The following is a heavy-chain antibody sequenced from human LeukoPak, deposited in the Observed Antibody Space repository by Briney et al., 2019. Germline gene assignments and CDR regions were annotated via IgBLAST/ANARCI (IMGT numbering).Heavy chain of an antibody. J-gene: IGHJ4*02. CDR3: ARDPPDY. Sequence: GGSLRLSCAASGFTFSSYEMDWVRQAPGKGLEWVSYILNSGTTIYYADSVKGRFTISRDNAKNSLYLQMNSLRAEDTGVYYCARDPPDYWGQGILVTVSS. CDR1: GFTFSSYE. V-gene: IGHV3-48*03. CDR2: ILNSGTTI.